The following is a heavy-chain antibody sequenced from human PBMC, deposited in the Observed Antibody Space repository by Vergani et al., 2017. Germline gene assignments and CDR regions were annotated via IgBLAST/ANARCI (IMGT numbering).Heavy chain of an antibody. Sequence: EVQLVESGGGLVQPGGSLRLSCAASGFIFSSCWMHWVRQAPGKGPVLVSRVKSDGNSAMYADSVKGRFTISRDNSKNTLYLEMKSLRVEDTAVYYCARARCGGACFMSNWLDTWGQGTLVSVSS. D-gene: IGHD2-21*02. J-gene: IGHJ5*02. CDR3: ARARCGGACFMSNWLDT. CDR2: VKSDGNSA. V-gene: IGHV3-74*03. CDR1: GFIFSSCW.